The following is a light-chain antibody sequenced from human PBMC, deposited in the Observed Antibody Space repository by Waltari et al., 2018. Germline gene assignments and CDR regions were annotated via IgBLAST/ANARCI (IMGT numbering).Light chain of an antibody. Sequence: DIVMTQSPDSLAVSLGERATINCKSSQSVLYSSNNKNYLAWYQHKPGQPPKLLIYWASTRESGVPDRFSGSGSRTDFTLTISSLQAEDVAVYYCHQYYNTPFTFGPGTKVDIK. J-gene: IGKJ3*01. V-gene: IGKV4-1*01. CDR3: HQYYNTPFT. CDR2: WAS. CDR1: QSVLYSSNNKNY.